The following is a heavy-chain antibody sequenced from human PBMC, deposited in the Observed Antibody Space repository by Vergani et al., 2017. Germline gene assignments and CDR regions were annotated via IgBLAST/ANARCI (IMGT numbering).Heavy chain of an antibody. Sequence: EVQLLESGGGLVQPGGSLRLSCAASGFTFSSYAMSWVRQAPGKGLEWVSAISGSGGSTYYADSVKGWFTISRDNSKNTLYLQMNSLRAEDTAVYYCAKDPTLYSGSPSVFDYWGQGTLVTVSS. CDR1: GFTFSSYA. V-gene: IGHV3-23*01. CDR2: ISGSGGST. D-gene: IGHD1-26*01. J-gene: IGHJ4*02. CDR3: AKDPTLYSGSPSVFDY.